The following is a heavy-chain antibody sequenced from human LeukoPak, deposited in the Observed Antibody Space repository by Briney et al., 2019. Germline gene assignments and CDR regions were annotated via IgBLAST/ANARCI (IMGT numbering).Heavy chain of an antibody. Sequence: PSETLSLTCAVSGGSISSGGYSWSWIRQPPGKGLEWIGYIYHSGSTYYNPSLKSRVTISVDRSKNQFSLKLSSVTAADTAVYYYARYIVATIEGYYFDYWGQGTLVTVSS. V-gene: IGHV4-30-2*01. CDR1: GGSISSGGYS. CDR3: ARYIVATIEGYYFDY. J-gene: IGHJ4*02. CDR2: IYHSGST. D-gene: IGHD5-12*01.